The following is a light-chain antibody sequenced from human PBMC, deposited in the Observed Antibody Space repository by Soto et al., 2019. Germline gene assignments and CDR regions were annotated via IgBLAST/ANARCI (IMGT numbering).Light chain of an antibody. Sequence: DIQMTQSPSSLSASVGDRVTITCRASQTISSYLNWYQQKPGKAPKLLIYAASSLQSGVPSRFSGSGSGTDFTLTIGSLQPEDFATYYCQQSYSTPYTFGQGTKLEIK. CDR2: AAS. J-gene: IGKJ2*01. V-gene: IGKV1-39*01. CDR3: QQSYSTPYT. CDR1: QTISSY.